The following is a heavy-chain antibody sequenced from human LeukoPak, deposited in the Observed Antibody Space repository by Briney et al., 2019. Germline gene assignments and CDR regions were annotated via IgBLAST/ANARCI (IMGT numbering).Heavy chain of an antibody. CDR2: FDPEDGET. D-gene: IGHD4-11*01. V-gene: IGHV1-24*01. CDR1: GYTLTELS. CDR3: ARGLQYEWFDP. Sequence: ASVKVSCKVSGYTLTELSMHWVRQAPGKGLEWMGGFDPEDGETIYAQKLQGRVTMTTDTSTSTAYMELRSLRSDDTAVYYCARGLQYEWFDPWGQGTLVTVSS. J-gene: IGHJ5*02.